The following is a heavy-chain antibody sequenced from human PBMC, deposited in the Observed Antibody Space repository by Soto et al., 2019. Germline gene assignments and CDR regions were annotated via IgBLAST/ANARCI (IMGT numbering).Heavy chain of an antibody. D-gene: IGHD3-16*02. CDR3: ARSRGITFGGVIVTRYYFDY. V-gene: IGHV1-69*01. CDR2: IIPIFGTA. CDR1: GGTFSSYA. Sequence: QVQLVQSGAEVKKPGSSVKVSCKASGGTFSSYAISWVRQAPGQGLEWMGGIIPIFGTANYAQKFQGRVTITADESTGIAYMELSSGSAEDTAVYYCARSRGITFGGVIVTRYYFDYWGQGTLVTVSS. J-gene: IGHJ4*02.